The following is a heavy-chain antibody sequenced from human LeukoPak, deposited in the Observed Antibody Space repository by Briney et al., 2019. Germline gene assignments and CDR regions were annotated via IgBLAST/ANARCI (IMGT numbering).Heavy chain of an antibody. CDR2: ITGSGGNT. Sequence: GGSLRLSCAASGFTFSNYAMSWVRQAPGERLEWVSTITGSGGNTYYADSVKGRFTVSRDLSKHTLYLQMNSLRAEDTAVYYCAKDRGVFGVAYSLDYWGQGTLVTVSS. V-gene: IGHV3-23*01. J-gene: IGHJ4*02. CDR1: GFTFSNYA. CDR3: AKDRGVFGVAYSLDY. D-gene: IGHD3-3*01.